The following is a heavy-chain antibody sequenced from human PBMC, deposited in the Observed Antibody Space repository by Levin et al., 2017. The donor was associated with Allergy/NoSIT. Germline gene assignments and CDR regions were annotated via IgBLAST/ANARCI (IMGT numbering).Heavy chain of an antibody. J-gene: IGHJ6*02. V-gene: IGHV4-59*08. CDR2: IYNSWST. Sequence: PSETLSLTCTVSGGSISNDYWSWIRQPPGKGLEWIGYIYNSWSTNYNPSLKSRVTISVDTSKNQFSLKLSSVTAADTAVYYCARRFCGGGTCYSSSHGMDVWGQGTTVTVSS. CDR1: GGSISNDY. D-gene: IGHD2-15*01. CDR3: ARRFCGGGTCYSSSHGMDV.